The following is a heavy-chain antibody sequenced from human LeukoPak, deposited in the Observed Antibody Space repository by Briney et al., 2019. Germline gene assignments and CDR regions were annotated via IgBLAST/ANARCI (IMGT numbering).Heavy chain of an antibody. V-gene: IGHV1-69*04. D-gene: IGHD3-22*01. CDR2: IIPILGIA. CDR3: ASPSTPNYYYDSSGLVRRHAADAFDI. Sequence: SVKVSCKASGGTFSSYAISWVRQAPGQGLEWMGRIIPILGIANYAQEFQGRVTITADKSTSTAYMELSSLRSEDTAVYYCASPSTPNYYYDSSGLVRRHAADAFDIWGQGTMVTVSS. J-gene: IGHJ3*02. CDR1: GGTFSSYA.